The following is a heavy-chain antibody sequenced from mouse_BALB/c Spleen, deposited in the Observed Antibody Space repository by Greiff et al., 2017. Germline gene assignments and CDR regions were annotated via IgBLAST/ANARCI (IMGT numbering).Heavy chain of an antibody. CDR1: GFNIKDTY. J-gene: IGHJ4*01. V-gene: IGHV14-3*02. CDR2: IDPANGNT. CDR3: ARNDYPSVGY. Sequence: VQLKESGAELVKPGASVKLSCTASGFNIKDTYMHWVKQRPEQGLEWIGRIDPANGNTKYDPKFQGKATITADTSSNTAYLQLSSLTSEDTAVYYCARNDYPSVGYWGQGTSVTVSS. D-gene: IGHD2-4*01.